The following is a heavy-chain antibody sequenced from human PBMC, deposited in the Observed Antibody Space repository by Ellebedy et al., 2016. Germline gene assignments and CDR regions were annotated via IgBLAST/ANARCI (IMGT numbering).Heavy chain of an antibody. Sequence: SETLSLXXTVSGGSISSSSYYWGWIRQPPGKGLEWIGSIYYSGSTYYNPSLKSRVTISVDTSKNQFSLKLSSVTAADTAVYYCARDVRQWLVGFDYWGQGTLVTVSS. CDR3: ARDVRQWLVGFDY. J-gene: IGHJ4*02. CDR1: GGSISSSSYY. V-gene: IGHV4-39*07. CDR2: IYYSGST. D-gene: IGHD6-19*01.